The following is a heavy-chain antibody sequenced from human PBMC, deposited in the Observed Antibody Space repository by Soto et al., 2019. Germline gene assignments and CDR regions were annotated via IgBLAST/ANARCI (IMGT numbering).Heavy chain of an antibody. CDR1: GGSISSGDYY. V-gene: IGHV4-30-4*01. D-gene: IGHD5-12*01. J-gene: IGHJ4*02. CDR2: IYYSGST. Sequence: QVQLQESGPGLVKPSQTLSLTCTVSGGSISSGDYYWSWIRQPPGKGLEWIGYIYYSGSTYYNPSLNSRVTISVDPSKNHFFLKLSSVTAADTAVYYCARWRHIVPTTHTAYFDYWGQGTLVTVSS. CDR3: ARWRHIVPTTHTAYFDY.